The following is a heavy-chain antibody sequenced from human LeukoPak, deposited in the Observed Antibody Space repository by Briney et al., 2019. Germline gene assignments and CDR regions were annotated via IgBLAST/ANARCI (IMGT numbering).Heavy chain of an antibody. CDR1: GGSISSGGYS. CDR3: ARSGRFNWNYPKFDY. CDR2: IYHSGST. J-gene: IGHJ4*02. D-gene: IGHD1-7*01. Sequence: SQTLSLTCAVSGGSISSGGYSWSWIRQPPGKGLEWIGYIYHSGSTYYNPSLKSRVTISVDTSKNQFSLKLSSVTAADTAVYYCARSGRFNWNYPKFDYWGQGTLVTVSS. V-gene: IGHV4-30-2*01.